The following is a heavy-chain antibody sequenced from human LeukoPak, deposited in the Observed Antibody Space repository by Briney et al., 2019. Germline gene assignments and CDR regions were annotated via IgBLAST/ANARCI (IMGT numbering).Heavy chain of an antibody. CDR1: GYSFTSYW. CDR3: ARAKYDFWSGYYDRIGFPDY. J-gene: IGHJ4*02. CDR2: IYPGDSDT. Sequence: GESLKIPCKGSGYSFTSYWIGWVRQLPRKGLEWMRIIYPGDSDTSYNPSLQSQVTISADKSISTAYLQWSSLKASDTAMYYCARAKYDFWSGYYDRIGFPDYWGQGTLVTVSS. D-gene: IGHD3-3*01. V-gene: IGHV5-51*01.